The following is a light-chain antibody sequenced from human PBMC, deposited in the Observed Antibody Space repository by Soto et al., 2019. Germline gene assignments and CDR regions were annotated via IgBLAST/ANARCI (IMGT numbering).Light chain of an antibody. CDR1: SSDVGGYNY. J-gene: IGLJ1*01. CDR2: EVN. Sequence: QSALTQPPSASGSPGQSVAISCTGTSSDVGGYNYVSWYQQHPGKAPKLMIYEVNKRPSGVPDRFSGSKSGNTASLTVSGLQAEDEADYXCXXXXGXXXXFGTGX. V-gene: IGLV2-8*01. CDR3: XXXXGXXXX.